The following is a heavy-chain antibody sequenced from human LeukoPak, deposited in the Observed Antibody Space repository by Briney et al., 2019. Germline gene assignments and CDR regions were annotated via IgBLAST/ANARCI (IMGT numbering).Heavy chain of an antibody. V-gene: IGHV4-59*01. D-gene: IGHD1-26*01. Sequence: SETLSLTCTVSGGSISSYYWSWIRQPPGKGLEWIGYIYYSGSTNYNPSLKSRVTISVDTSKNQFSLKLSSVTAADTAVYYCARDYLISGGWFDPXXXGTLVTVSS. J-gene: IGHJ5*02. CDR2: IYYSGST. CDR3: ARDYLISGGWFDP. CDR1: GGSISSYY.